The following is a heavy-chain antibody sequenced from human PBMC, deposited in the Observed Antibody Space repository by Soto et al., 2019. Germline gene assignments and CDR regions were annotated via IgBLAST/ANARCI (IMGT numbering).Heavy chain of an antibody. D-gene: IGHD2-2*01. CDR2: IIPIFGTA. J-gene: IGHJ6*03. CDR1: GGTFSSYA. Sequence: ASVKVSCKASGGTFSSYAISWVRQAPGQGLEWMGGIIPIFGTANYAQKFQGRVTITADESTSTAYMELSSLRSEDTAMYYCARDLGYCSSTSCQGRYYYYMDVWGKGTTVTVSS. CDR3: ARDLGYCSSTSCQGRYYYYMDV. V-gene: IGHV1-69*13.